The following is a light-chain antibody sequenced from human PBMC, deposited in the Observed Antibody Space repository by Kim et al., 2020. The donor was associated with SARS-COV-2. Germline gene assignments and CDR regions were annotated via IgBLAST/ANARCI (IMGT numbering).Light chain of an antibody. J-gene: IGKJ4*01. CDR1: QSISSY. Sequence: DIQMTQSPSSLSAFVGDRVTITCRASQSISSYLNWYQQKPGKAPKLLIYGASSLQSGVPSRFSGSGSGSDFTLTISSLQPEDFATYYCQPSYSTPLTFGGGTKLEIK. CDR2: GAS. CDR3: QPSYSTPLT. V-gene: IGKV1-39*01.